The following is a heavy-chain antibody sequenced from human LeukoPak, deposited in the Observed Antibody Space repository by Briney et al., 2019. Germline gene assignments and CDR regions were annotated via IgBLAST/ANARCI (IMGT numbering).Heavy chain of an antibody. V-gene: IGHV3-23*01. CDR1: GITFSSYS. CDR3: AKNGGPGRAFYAY. CDR2: ISGGGDYI. D-gene: IGHD2/OR15-2a*01. Sequence: GGSLRLSCAASGITFSSYSMNWVRQAPGKGLEWVSAISGGGDYIYYGDSVKGRFTSSRDNSKSTLYLQMRNLRAEDTAVYYCAKNGGPGRAFYAYWGQGTQVTVSS. J-gene: IGHJ4*02.